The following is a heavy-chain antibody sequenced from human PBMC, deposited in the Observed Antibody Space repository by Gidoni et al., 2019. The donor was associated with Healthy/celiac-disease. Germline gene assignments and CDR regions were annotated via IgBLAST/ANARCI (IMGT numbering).Heavy chain of an antibody. CDR2: ISWNSGSI. Sequence: EVQLVESGGGLVQPGRSLRLSCAASGFTFDDSAMHWVRQAPGKGLEWVSGISWNSGSIGYADSVKGRFTISRDNAKNSLYLQMNSLRAEDTALYYCAKGPYYYGSGSYYRGAFDIWGQGTMVTVSS. CDR3: AKGPYYYGSGSYYRGAFDI. CDR1: GFTFDDSA. D-gene: IGHD3-10*01. J-gene: IGHJ3*02. V-gene: IGHV3-9*01.